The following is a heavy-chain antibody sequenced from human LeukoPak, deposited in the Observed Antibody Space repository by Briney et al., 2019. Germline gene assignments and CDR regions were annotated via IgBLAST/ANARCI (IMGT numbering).Heavy chain of an antibody. Sequence: ASVKVSCKASGYTFTTYAMNWVRQAPGQGLEWMGGIIPIFGTANYAQKFQGRVTITADKSTSTAYMELSSLRSEDTAVYYCAFGYSYGYYYYYYMDVWGKGTTVTVSS. J-gene: IGHJ6*03. CDR2: IIPIFGTA. CDR1: GYTFTTYA. V-gene: IGHV1-69*06. D-gene: IGHD5-18*01. CDR3: AFGYSYGYYYYYYMDV.